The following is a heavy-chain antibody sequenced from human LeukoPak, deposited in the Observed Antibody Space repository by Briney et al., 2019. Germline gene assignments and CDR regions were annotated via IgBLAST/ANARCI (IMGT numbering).Heavy chain of an antibody. D-gene: IGHD6-6*01. CDR1: GGSISSGGYY. V-gene: IGHV4-30-2*01. CDR2: IYHSGST. J-gene: IGHJ4*02. Sequence: SETLSLTCTVSGGSISSGGYYWSWIRQPPGKGLEWIGYIYHSGSTYYNPSLKSRVTISVDRSKNQFSLKLSSVTAADTAVYYCARGAIAARTLPFDYWGQGTLVTVSS. CDR3: ARGAIAARTLPFDY.